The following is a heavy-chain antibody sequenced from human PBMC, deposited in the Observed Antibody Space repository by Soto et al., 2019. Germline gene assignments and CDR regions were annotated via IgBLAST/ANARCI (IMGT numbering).Heavy chain of an antibody. CDR1: GCTFSSYS. CDR2: ISSSSSYI. Sequence: GGSMRLSCAASGCTFSSYSMKWVRKAPGKGLEWVSSISSSSSYIYYADSVKGRFTISRDNAKNSLYLQMNSLRAEDTAVYYCARGPGYCTNGVCYDYWGQGTLVTVSS. V-gene: IGHV3-21*01. D-gene: IGHD2-8*01. CDR3: ARGPGYCTNGVCYDY. J-gene: IGHJ4*02.